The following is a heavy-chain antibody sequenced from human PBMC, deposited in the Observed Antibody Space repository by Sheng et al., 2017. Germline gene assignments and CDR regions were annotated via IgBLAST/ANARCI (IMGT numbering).Heavy chain of an antibody. D-gene: IGHD3-10*01. Sequence: EVQLLESGGGLVQPGGSLRLSCTASGFTFSSYGNSWVRQAPGKGLEWVSVISGSGSRTDYADSVKGRFTISRDNSKNTLYLQMNSLRAEDTAVYYCTKDQYFGSGSYYGKFDYWGQGTLVTVSS. J-gene: IGHJ4*02. V-gene: IGHV3-23*01. CDR2: ISGSGSRT. CDR3: TKDQYFGSGSYYGKFDY. CDR1: GFTFSSYG.